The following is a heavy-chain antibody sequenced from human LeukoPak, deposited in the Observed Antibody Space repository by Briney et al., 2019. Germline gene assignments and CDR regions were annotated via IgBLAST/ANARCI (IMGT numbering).Heavy chain of an antibody. CDR1: GGSISSGGYY. Sequence: SETLSLTCTVSGGSISSGGYYRSWIRQHPGKGLEWIGYIYYSGSTYYNPSLKSRVTISVDTSKNQFSLKLSSVTAADTAVYYCARYRESNYVPNFDYWGQGTLVTVSS. CDR3: ARYRESNYVPNFDY. V-gene: IGHV4-31*03. J-gene: IGHJ4*02. CDR2: IYYSGST. D-gene: IGHD4-11*01.